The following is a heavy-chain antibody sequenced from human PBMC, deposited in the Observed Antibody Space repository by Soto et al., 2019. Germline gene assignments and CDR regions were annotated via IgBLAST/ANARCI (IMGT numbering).Heavy chain of an antibody. V-gene: IGHV1-18*01. CDR2: ISAYNGNT. J-gene: IGHJ6*03. CDR1: GYTFTSYG. D-gene: IGHD2-2*01. Sequence: ASVKVSCKASGYTFTSYGISWVRQAPGQGLEWMGWISAYNGNTNYAQKLQGRVTMTTDTSTSTAYMELRSLRSDDTAVYYCARDGRQYQLPNYYYYYYMDVWGKGTTVTVSS. CDR3: ARDGRQYQLPNYYYYYYMDV.